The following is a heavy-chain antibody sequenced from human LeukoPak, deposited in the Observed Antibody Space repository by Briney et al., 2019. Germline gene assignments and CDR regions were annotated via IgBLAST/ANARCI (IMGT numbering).Heavy chain of an antibody. Sequence: SETLSLTCAVYGGSFSGYYWSWIRQPPGKGLEWIGEINHSGSTNNNPSLKSRVTISVDTSKNQFSLKLSSVTAADTAVYYCARGGGYSYGYVPNWFDPWGQGTLVTVSS. J-gene: IGHJ5*02. CDR3: ARGGGYSYGYVPNWFDP. D-gene: IGHD5-18*01. CDR2: INHSGST. V-gene: IGHV4-34*01. CDR1: GGSFSGYY.